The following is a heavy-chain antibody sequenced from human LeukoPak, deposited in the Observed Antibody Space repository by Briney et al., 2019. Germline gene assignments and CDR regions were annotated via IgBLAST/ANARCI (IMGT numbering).Heavy chain of an antibody. D-gene: IGHD3-22*01. CDR2: ISYDGVNI. V-gene: IGHV3-30*04. J-gene: IGHJ4*02. CDR3: ARPITTYYYDSSGPFEY. CDR1: GFTFITSA. Sequence: PGRSLRLSCAASGFTFITSAMHRVRQGPGKGLEWVAVISYDGVNIYYADSVKGRFTISRDNSKNTLYLQMHSLRAEDTAVYYCARPITTYYYDSSGPFEYWGQGTLVTVSS.